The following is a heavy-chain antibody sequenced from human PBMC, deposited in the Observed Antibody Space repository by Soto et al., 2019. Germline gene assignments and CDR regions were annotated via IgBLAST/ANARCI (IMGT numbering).Heavy chain of an antibody. V-gene: IGHV4-34*01. CDR1: GGSFANYY. D-gene: IGHD2-15*01. J-gene: IGHJ6*02. Sequence: SETLSLTCAVYGGSFANYYWNWIRQPPGKGLEWIGEINYSGSTDYNPSRKSRVTLSVDTSKNQFAVRLNSVTASDTAVYYCAPLSVSLSGPYGIHVWGQGTTVTVAS. CDR3: APLSVSLSGPYGIHV. CDR2: INYSGST.